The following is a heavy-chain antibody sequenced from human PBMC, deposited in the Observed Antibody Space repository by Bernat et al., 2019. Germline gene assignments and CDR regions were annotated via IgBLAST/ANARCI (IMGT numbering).Heavy chain of an antibody. D-gene: IGHD5-12*01. J-gene: IGHJ4*02. V-gene: IGHV4-34*01. CDR1: GGSFSGYY. CDR3: AAQGLRLKCVEY. Sequence: QVQLQQWGAGLLKPSETLSLTCAVYGGSFSGYYWSWIRQPPGKGLEWIGEINHSGSTNYNPSLKSRVTISVDTSKNQFSLKLSSVTAADTAVYYCAAQGLRLKCVEYWGQGTLVTVSS. CDR2: INHSGST.